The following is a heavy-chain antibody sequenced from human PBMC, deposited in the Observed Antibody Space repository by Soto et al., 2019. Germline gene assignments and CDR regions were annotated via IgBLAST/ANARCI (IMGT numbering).Heavy chain of an antibody. V-gene: IGHV4-34*01. CDR1: GGSFSGYY. CDR2: INHSGST. D-gene: IGHD3-10*01. J-gene: IGHJ5*02. CDR3: ARGRIYYYGSGSYQYPNWFDP. Sequence: SETLSLTCAVYGGSFSGYYWSWIRQPPGKGLEWIGEINHSGSTNYNPSLKSRVTISVDTSKNQFSLKLSSVTAADTAVYYCARGRIYYYGSGSYQYPNWFDPWGQGTLVTSPQ.